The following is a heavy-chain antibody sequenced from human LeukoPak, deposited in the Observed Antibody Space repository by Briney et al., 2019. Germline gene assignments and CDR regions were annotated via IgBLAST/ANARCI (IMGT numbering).Heavy chain of an antibody. V-gene: IGHV3-49*04. Sequence: PGGSLRLSCAASGFTFSSYGMHWVRQAPGKGLEWVGFIRSKAYGGTTEYAASVKGRFTISRDDSKSIAYLQMNSLKTEDTAVYYCTRIGLGSGYWFPPYYFDYWGQGTLVTVSS. J-gene: IGHJ4*02. CDR2: IRSKAYGGTT. CDR3: TRIGLGSGYWFPPYYFDY. D-gene: IGHD3-22*01. CDR1: GFTFSSYG.